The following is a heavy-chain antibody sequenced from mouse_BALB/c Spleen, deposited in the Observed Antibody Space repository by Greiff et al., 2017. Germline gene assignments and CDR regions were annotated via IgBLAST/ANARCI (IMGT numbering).Heavy chain of an antibody. J-gene: IGHJ3*01. CDR3: ARHTGTY. CDR2: ISNGGGST. D-gene: IGHD4-1*01. CDR1: GFTFSSYT. V-gene: IGHV5-12-2*01. Sequence: EVQLVESGGGLVQPGGSLKLSCAASGFTFSSYTMSWVRQTPEKRLEWVAYISNGGGSTYYPDTVKGRFTISRDNAKNTLYLQMSSLKSEDTAMYYCARHTGTYWGQGTLVTVSA.